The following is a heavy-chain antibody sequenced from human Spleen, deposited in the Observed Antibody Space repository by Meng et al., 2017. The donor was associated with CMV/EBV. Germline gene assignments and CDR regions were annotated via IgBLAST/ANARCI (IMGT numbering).Heavy chain of an antibody. CDR1: GFIFDDYG. CDR3: ARDDTYYGMDV. J-gene: IGHJ6*02. V-gene: IGHV3-20*04. Sequence: GGSLRLSCAASGFIFDDYGMSWVRQAPGKGLEWVSGINWNGGSTGFADSVKGRFTISRDNAKNSLYLQMNSLRAGDPALYYCARDDTYYGMDVWGQGTTVTVSS. CDR2: INWNGGST.